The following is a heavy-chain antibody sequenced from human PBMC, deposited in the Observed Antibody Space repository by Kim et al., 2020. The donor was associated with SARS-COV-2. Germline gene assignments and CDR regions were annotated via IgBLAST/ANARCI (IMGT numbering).Heavy chain of an antibody. D-gene: IGHD2-2*01. J-gene: IGHJ4*02. CDR3: AREGSELRAVPATATQFY. V-gene: IGHV3-66*01. Sequence: KGRFTISRDNSKNTLYLQMNSLRAEDTAVYSCAREGSELRAVPATATQFYWGQGTLVTVSS.